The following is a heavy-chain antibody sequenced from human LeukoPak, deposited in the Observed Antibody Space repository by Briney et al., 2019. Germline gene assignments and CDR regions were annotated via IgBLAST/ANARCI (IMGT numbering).Heavy chain of an antibody. CDR2: ISYDGSNE. CDR3: AKAGADRVLRYFDWSTWE. J-gene: IGHJ4*02. CDR1: GFTFSSYV. D-gene: IGHD3-9*01. V-gene: IGHV3-30*04. Sequence: GGSLRLSCAASGFTFSSYVMHWVRQAPGKGLEWVAIISYDGSNEYYADSVKGRFTISRDNSKNTLYLQMNSLRAEDTAVYFCAKAGADRVLRYFDWSTWEWGQGTLVTASS.